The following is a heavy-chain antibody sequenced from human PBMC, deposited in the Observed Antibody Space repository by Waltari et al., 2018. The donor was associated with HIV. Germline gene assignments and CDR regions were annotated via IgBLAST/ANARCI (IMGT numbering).Heavy chain of an antibody. J-gene: IGHJ6*02. V-gene: IGHV3-7*01. D-gene: IGHD1-26*01. Sequence: EVQLMESGGGLVQSGGSLRLSCAASGFTCTNSWMSWVRQTPGKGLEWVAYIKDDGSEKYYMGSVKGRFTISRDNAKNSMFLQMNSLRAEDTAVYYCARIGTFPHNYAIDFWGQGTTVTVSS. CDR2: IKDDGSEK. CDR3: ARIGTFPHNYAIDF. CDR1: GFTCTNSW.